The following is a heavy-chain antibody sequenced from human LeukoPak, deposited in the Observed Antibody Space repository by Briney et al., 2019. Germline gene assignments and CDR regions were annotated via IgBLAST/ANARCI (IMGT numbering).Heavy chain of an antibody. CDR2: IKNKTDGGTT. V-gene: IGHV3-15*01. D-gene: IGHD3-16*01. CDR1: GFTFSNAW. Sequence: GGSLRLSCAASGFTFSNAWMSWVRQAPGKGLEWVGRIKNKTDGGTTDYAAPVKGRFTISRDDSKNTLYLQMNSLKTEDTAVYYCTTDGEVIWFDPWGQGTLVTVSS. J-gene: IGHJ5*02. CDR3: TTDGEVIWFDP.